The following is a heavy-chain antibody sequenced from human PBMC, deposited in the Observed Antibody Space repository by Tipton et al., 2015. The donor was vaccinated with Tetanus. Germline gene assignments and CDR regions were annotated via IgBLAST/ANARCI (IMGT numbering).Heavy chain of an antibody. J-gene: IGHJ4*02. V-gene: IGHV4-59*01. D-gene: IGHD5-24*01. CDR3: ARGSAQYYNDHSLTY. Sequence: TLSLTCTVSSGSIGTYYWTWIRQPPGKGLEWMGHVFYSGSTKYNPSLKSRLTMSVDASKNQFSLKLSSVTAADTAVYYCARGSAQYYNDHSLTYWGQGTLVTVSS. CDR2: VFYSGST. CDR1: SGSIGTYY.